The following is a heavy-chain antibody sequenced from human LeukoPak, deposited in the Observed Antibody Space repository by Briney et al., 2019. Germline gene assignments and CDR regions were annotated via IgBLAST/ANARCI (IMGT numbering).Heavy chain of an antibody. CDR2: INPNSGGT. CDR3: ARALYHTFDY. J-gene: IGHJ4*02. Sequence: GSSVTVSCKASGYTFTGYYMLWVRQAAAHGLEWMGWINPNSGGTNYAHKFQGRVTMTRDTSISTAYMELSRLSSDDTAVYYCARALYHTFDYWGQGTLVTVSS. CDR1: GYTFTGYY. V-gene: IGHV1-2*07. D-gene: IGHD2-2*01.